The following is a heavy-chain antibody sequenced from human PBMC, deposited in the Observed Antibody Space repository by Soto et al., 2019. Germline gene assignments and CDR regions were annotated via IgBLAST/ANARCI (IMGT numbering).Heavy chain of an antibody. CDR1: GVSVTSYT. CDR3: ARDGMTTGDT. CDR2: VFSSVSA. D-gene: IGHD2-21*02. J-gene: IGHJ4*02. V-gene: IGHV4-4*07. Sequence: PSETLSLTCIVSGVSVTSYTWSWVRQPANKGLEWIGRVFSSVSATYNPSLKSRVGISMDTAENRISLKLDSVTAADAGVYFCARDGMTTGDTWGPGTLDTVSS.